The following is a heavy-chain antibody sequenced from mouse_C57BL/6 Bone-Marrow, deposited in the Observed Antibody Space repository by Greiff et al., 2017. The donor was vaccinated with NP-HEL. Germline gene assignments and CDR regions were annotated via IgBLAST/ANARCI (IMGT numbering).Heavy chain of an antibody. CDR3: ARQLRAILYYAMDY. Sequence: VQLQQSGPELVKPGASVKIPCKASGYTFTDYNMDWVKQSHGKSLEWIGDINPNNGGTIYNQKFKGKATLTVDKSSSTAYMGLRSLTSEDTAVYYCARQLRAILYYAMDYWGQGTSVTVSS. D-gene: IGHD3-2*02. CDR2: INPNNGGT. V-gene: IGHV1-18*01. CDR1: GYTFTDYN. J-gene: IGHJ4*01.